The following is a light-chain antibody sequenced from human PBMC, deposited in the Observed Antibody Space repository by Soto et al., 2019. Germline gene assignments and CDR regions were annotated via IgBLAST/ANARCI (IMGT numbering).Light chain of an antibody. V-gene: IGKV3-20*01. J-gene: IGKJ1*01. CDR1: QSVSSSY. CDR2: GAS. Sequence: EIVLTQSPGTLSLSPGERATLSCRASQSVSSSYLAWYQQKPGQAPRLLIYGASSRATSIPDKFSGSGSGTDCTLTISRLEPEDFAVYYCQQYGSSPPWTFGQGTKVEIK. CDR3: QQYGSSPPWT.